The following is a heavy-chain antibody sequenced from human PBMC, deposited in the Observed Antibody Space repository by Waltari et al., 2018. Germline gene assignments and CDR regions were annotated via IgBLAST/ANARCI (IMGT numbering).Heavy chain of an antibody. CDR3: ARSPYGSGLRGSYYYYMDV. J-gene: IGHJ6*03. CDR2: ISAFNGNT. Sequence: KKPGASVKVSCKASGYTFTSYGISWVRQAPGQGLEWMGWISAFNGNTNYAQKLQGRVTMTTDTSTSTAYMELRSLRSDDTAVYYCARSPYGSGLRGSYYYYMDVWGKGTTVTVSS. V-gene: IGHV1-18*01. CDR1: GYTFTSYG. D-gene: IGHD3-10*01.